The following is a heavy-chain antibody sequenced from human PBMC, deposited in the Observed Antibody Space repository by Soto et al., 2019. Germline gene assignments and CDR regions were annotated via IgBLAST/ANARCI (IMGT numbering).Heavy chain of an antibody. V-gene: IGHV4-34*01. CDR1: GGSVSGSF. D-gene: IGHD3-9*01. Sequence: QVHLQQWGAGVLKPSETLSLSCAVYGGSVSGSFWSWNRQPPGRGLEWIGEINHSGSTNYGPSLKRRVTISVDTSKNQISLKLRSVTAADTAVYYCARGRPIWWVVRNFDTSVMDVWGKGTTVTVSS. CDR3: ARGRPIWWVVRNFDTSVMDV. CDR2: INHSGST. J-gene: IGHJ6*04.